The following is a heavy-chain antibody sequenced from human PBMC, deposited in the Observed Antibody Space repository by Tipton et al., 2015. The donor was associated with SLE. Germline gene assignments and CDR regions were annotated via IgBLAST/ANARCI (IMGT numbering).Heavy chain of an antibody. CDR3: ARGHGDYWYFDL. J-gene: IGHJ2*01. V-gene: IGHV4-31*03. Sequence: TLSLTCTVSGGSISSGGYYWSWIRQHPGKGLEWIGYIYYSGSTYYNPSLKSRVTISVDTSKNPFSLKLSSVTAADTAVYYCARGHGDYWYFDLWGRGTLVTVSS. CDR1: GGSISSGGYY. D-gene: IGHD4-17*01. CDR2: IYYSGST.